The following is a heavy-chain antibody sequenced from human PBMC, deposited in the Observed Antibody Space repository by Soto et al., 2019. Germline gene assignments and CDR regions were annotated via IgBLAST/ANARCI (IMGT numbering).Heavy chain of an antibody. D-gene: IGHD6-13*01. CDR3: ARQYPYSSSKRYGMDV. J-gene: IGHJ6*02. Sequence: GESLKISCKGSGYSFTSYWISWVRQMPGKGLEWMGRIDHSDSYTNYSPSFQGHVTISADKSISTAYLQWSSLKASDTAMYYCARQYPYSSSKRYGMDVWGQGTTVTVSS. V-gene: IGHV5-10-1*01. CDR1: GYSFTSYW. CDR2: IDHSDSYT.